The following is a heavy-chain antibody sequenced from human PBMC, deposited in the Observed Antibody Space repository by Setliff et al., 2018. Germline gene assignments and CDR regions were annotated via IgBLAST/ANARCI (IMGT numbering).Heavy chain of an antibody. CDR3: IDGRNRAWGVY. V-gene: IGHV3-7*01. CDR1: GFAISSCW. J-gene: IGHJ4*02. Sequence: HPGGSLRLSCVASGFAISSCWMSWVRQAPGKGLEWVANVNPDGSGKYYVDSVKGRFTISRDNAKNSLYLQMDSLRVEDTAVYYCIDGRNRAWGVYWGQGTLVTVSS. D-gene: IGHD7-27*01. CDR2: VNPDGSGK.